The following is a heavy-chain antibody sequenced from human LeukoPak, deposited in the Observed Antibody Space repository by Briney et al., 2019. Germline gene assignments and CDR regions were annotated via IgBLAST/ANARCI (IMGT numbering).Heavy chain of an antibody. Sequence: PGGSLRLSCAASGFTFRLYSMNWVRQAPGKGLEWVSYIRSSDGAIAYADSVKGRFSISRDNSKDTVFLQMNSLRAEDTALYYCAKYSTSIIRGAFDFWGQGTMVTVSS. J-gene: IGHJ3*01. D-gene: IGHD3-10*01. CDR3: AKYSTSIIRGAFDF. CDR2: IRSSDGAI. V-gene: IGHV3-48*04. CDR1: GFTFRLYS.